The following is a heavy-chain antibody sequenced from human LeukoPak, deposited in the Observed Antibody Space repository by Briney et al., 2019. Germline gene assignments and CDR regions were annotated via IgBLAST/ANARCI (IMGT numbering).Heavy chain of an antibody. J-gene: IGHJ5*02. CDR3: AREGPYFGGSSWANWFDP. D-gene: IGHD2-21*01. CDR2: IIPLFGTA. V-gene: IGHV1-69*05. Sequence: ASVKVSCKASGGTFSSYAISWVRQAPGQGLEWMGGIIPLFGTANYAQKFQGRVTITTDESTSTAYMELSSLRSEDTAVYYCAREGPYFGGSSWANWFDPWGQGTLVTVSS. CDR1: GGTFSSYA.